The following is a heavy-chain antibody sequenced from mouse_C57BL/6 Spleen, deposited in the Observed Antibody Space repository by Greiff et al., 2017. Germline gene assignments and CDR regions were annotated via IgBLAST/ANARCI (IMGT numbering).Heavy chain of an antibody. Sequence: EVQGVESGGGLVKPGGSLKLSCAASGFTFSSYAMSWVRQTPEKRLEWVATISDGSSYTYYPANVKGRFTISRDNAKNNLYMQRSHLKSEDAAMYYCARVELYAMDYWGQGTSVTVSA. CDR1: GFTFSSYA. J-gene: IGHJ4*01. CDR3: ARVELYAMDY. V-gene: IGHV5-4*01. CDR2: ISDGSSYT.